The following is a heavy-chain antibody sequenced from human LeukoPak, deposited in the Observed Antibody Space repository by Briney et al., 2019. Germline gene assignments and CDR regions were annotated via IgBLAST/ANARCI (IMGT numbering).Heavy chain of an antibody. V-gene: IGHV3-15*07. Sequence: GGSLRLSCAASGFTLSSAWMNWVRQAPGKGLEWVGRLKSKTDGGTTDYAAPVKGRFTVSRDDSKNILYLQMNSLKIEDTAVYYCTTRNSSGWYDYWGQGTLVTVSS. D-gene: IGHD6-19*01. CDR1: GFTLSSAW. CDR2: LKSKTDGGTT. CDR3: TTRNSSGWYDY. J-gene: IGHJ4*02.